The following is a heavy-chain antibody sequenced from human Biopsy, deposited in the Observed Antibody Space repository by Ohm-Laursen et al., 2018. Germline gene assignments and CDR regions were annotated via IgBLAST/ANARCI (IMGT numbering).Heavy chain of an antibody. Sequence: SDTLSLTCSVSGGSVRGYYWSWIRQTSGTGLAWIGHIFDVGATNYSPSPSLQGRVTLSIDTSENTFSLTLTSLTRADTGVYYCARVRGSGFFAFDIWGRGTTVSVSS. D-gene: IGHD3-3*01. CDR3: ARVRGSGFFAFDI. CDR1: GGSVRGYY. J-gene: IGHJ3*02. V-gene: IGHV4-59*02. CDR2: IFDVGAT.